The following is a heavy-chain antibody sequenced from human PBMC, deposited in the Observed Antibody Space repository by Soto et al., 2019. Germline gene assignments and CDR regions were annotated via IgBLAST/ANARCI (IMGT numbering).Heavy chain of an antibody. Sequence: SETLSLTCSVSGGSISSGDYCCAWIRQPPGKGLEWIGSICYSGRTYDSPSLKSRVTISVDTSKNQFSLKLSSVTAADTAVYYCARPANLYAPFDYWGQGTLVTVSS. J-gene: IGHJ4*02. CDR2: ICYSGRT. D-gene: IGHD4-17*01. V-gene: IGHV4-39*01. CDR1: GGSISSGDYC. CDR3: ARPANLYAPFDY.